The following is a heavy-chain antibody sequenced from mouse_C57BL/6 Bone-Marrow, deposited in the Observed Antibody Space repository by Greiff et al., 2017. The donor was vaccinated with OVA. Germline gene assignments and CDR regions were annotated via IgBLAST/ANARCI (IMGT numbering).Heavy chain of an antibody. CDR2: IRNKANGYTT. Sequence: EVQLVESGGGLVQPGGSLSLSCAASGFTFTDYYMSWVRQPPGKALEWLGFIRNKANGYTTEYSASVKGRFTISRDNSQSILYLQMNALRAEDSATYYCARFGDGYYQTWFAYWGQGTLVTVSA. D-gene: IGHD2-3*01. V-gene: IGHV7-3*01. CDR3: ARFGDGYYQTWFAY. J-gene: IGHJ3*01. CDR1: GFTFTDYY.